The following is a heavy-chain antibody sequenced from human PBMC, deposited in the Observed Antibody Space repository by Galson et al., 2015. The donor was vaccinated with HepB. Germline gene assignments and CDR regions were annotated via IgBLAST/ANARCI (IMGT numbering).Heavy chain of an antibody. V-gene: IGHV1-8*01. CDR3: ASLYCSSTSCYYGAFVI. J-gene: IGHJ3*02. Sequence: SVKVSCKASGYTFTSYDINWVRQATGQGLEWMGWINPNSGNTGYEQKFQGRVTMTRNTSISTAYMELSSLRSEDTAVYYCASLYCSSTSCYYGAFVIWGQGTMVTVSS. CDR1: GYTFTSYD. D-gene: IGHD2-2*01. CDR2: INPNSGNT.